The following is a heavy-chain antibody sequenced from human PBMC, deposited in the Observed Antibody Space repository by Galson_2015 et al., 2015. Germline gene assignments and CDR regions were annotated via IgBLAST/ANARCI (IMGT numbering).Heavy chain of an antibody. V-gene: IGHV4-4*02. CDR1: GGSISSSNW. CDR2: IYHSGST. D-gene: IGHD2-2*01. J-gene: IGHJ6*03. Sequence: SETLSLTCAVSGGSISSSNWWSWVRQPPGKGLEWIGEIYHSGSTNYNPSLKSRVTISVDKSKNQFSLKLSSVTAADTAVYYCARLLVVSVPAAIEGIYYYYYMDVWGKGTTVTVSS. CDR3: ARLLVVSVPAAIEGIYYYYYMDV.